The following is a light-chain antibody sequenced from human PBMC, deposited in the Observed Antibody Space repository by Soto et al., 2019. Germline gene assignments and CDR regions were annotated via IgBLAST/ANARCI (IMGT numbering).Light chain of an antibody. CDR1: QSIPNNN. V-gene: IGKV3-20*01. J-gene: IGKJ1*01. Sequence: ERVMTQSPATLSLSPGESATLSCRASQSIPNNNLAWYQQKPGQAPRLLFYGAFNRASGIPDRFSGSGSGTDFTLTISRVEPVDFAVYSCQQYHSSPWTFGQGTKVDIK. CDR2: GAF. CDR3: QQYHSSPWT.